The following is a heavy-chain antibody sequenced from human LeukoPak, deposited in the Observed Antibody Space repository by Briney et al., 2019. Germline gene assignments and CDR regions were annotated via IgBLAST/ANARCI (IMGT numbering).Heavy chain of an antibody. Sequence: PGGSLRLSFAASGFTFSSYAMSWVGQAPGKGLDGVSAISGMCVSTYYAASVKGRFTISRDNSKNTLYLQMTSLRAEDTAVYYCAKGSSGTAMVAYYFDYWGQGTLVTVSS. V-gene: IGHV3-23*01. CDR2: ISGMCVST. D-gene: IGHD5-18*01. CDR1: GFTFSSYA. CDR3: AKGSSGTAMVAYYFDY. J-gene: IGHJ4*02.